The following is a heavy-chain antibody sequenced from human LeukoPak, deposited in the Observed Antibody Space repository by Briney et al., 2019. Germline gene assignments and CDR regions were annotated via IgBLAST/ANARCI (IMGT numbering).Heavy chain of an antibody. V-gene: IGHV3-30*01. D-gene: IGHD2-2*01. J-gene: IGHJ4*02. CDR1: GFTFSSYA. CDR2: ISYDGSNK. Sequence: PGGSLRLSCAASGFTFSSYAMHWVRQAPGKGLEWVAVISYDGSNKYYADSVKGRFTISRDNSKNTLYLQMNSLRAEDTAVYYCARDRQYQLQYYFDYWGQGTLVTVSS. CDR3: ARDRQYQLQYYFDY.